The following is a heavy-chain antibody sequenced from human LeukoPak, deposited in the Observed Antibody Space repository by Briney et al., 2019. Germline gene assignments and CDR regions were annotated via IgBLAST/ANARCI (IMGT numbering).Heavy chain of an antibody. CDR2: ISRSSIYK. V-gene: IGHV3-21*04. D-gene: IGHD3-10*01. Sequence: PGGFLRLSCAASGFTFSNYNMNWVRQAPGKGLEWVSSISRSSIYKYYADSVKGRFTISRDNAKNSLYLQMNSLRAEDTALYHCARDGRYYYGSGSYFLDWFDPWGQGTLVTVSS. J-gene: IGHJ5*02. CDR3: ARDGRYYYGSGSYFLDWFDP. CDR1: GFTFSNYN.